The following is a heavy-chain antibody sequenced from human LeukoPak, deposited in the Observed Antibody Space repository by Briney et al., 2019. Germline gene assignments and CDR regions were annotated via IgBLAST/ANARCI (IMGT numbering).Heavy chain of an antibody. D-gene: IGHD3-22*01. Sequence: GGSLRLSCAASGFTFSSYAMNWVRQAPGKGLEWVSAVSASGGNTYYADSVKGRFTISRDNSKNTLYLQVNSLRAEDTAVYYCGKGLYHDYSGIGDHWGQGTLVTVSS. V-gene: IGHV3-23*01. CDR2: VSASGGNT. CDR3: GKGLYHDYSGIGDH. J-gene: IGHJ4*02. CDR1: GFTFSSYA.